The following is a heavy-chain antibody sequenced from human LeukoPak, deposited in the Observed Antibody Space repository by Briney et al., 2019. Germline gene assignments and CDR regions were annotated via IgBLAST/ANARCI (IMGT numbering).Heavy chain of an antibody. Sequence: ASVKVSCKASGYTFTGYYTHWVRQAPGQGLEWMGWINPNSGGTNYAQKFQGRVTMTRDTSISTAYMELSRLRSDDTAVYYCARLYGDYGDHFDYWGQGTLVTVSS. CDR2: INPNSGGT. CDR1: GYTFTGYY. D-gene: IGHD4-17*01. V-gene: IGHV1-2*02. CDR3: ARLYGDYGDHFDY. J-gene: IGHJ4*02.